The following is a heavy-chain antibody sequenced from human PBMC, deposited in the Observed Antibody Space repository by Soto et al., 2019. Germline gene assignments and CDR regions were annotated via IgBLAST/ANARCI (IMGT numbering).Heavy chain of an antibody. CDR2: IYSDGSR. J-gene: IGHJ6*02. D-gene: IGHD3-10*01. CDR3: AYYPPGGAPGTYYGMDV. CDR1: GFTVGNNY. Sequence: GGSLRLSCAASGFTVGNNYMSWVRQAPGKGLEWISVIYSDGSRDYADSVKGRFTISRDNSDNTLYLQMNSLRGEDTAVYYCAYYPPGGAPGTYYGMDVWGQGTTVTVSS. V-gene: IGHV3-53*01.